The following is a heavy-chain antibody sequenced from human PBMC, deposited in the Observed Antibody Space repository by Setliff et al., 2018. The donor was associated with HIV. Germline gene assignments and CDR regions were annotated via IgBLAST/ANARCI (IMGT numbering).Heavy chain of an antibody. V-gene: IGHV3-23*01. CDR3: AKDQSSAGYYFDS. CDR2: ISGSGGGT. CDR1: GFTFSNYA. D-gene: IGHD6-25*01. Sequence: SCAASGFTFSNYAMSWVRQAPGKGLEWVSGISGSGGGTYYADSVKGRFTISRDNSKNTLYLQMNSLRAEDTAVYYCAKDQSSAGYYFDSWGQGTLVTVSS. J-gene: IGHJ4*02.